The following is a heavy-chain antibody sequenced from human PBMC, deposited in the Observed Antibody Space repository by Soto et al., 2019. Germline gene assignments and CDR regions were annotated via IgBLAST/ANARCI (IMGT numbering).Heavy chain of an antibody. CDR2: INPSGGST. CDR1: GHTFTSYY. D-gene: IGHD4-17*01. Sequence: GASVKVSCKASGHTFTSYYMHWVRQAPGQGLEWMGIINPSGGSTSYAQKFQGRVTMTRDTSTSTVYMELSSLRSEDTAVYYCARDPSPVTPHDWFDPWGQGTLVTVSS. CDR3: ARDPSPVTPHDWFDP. V-gene: IGHV1-46*01. J-gene: IGHJ5*02.